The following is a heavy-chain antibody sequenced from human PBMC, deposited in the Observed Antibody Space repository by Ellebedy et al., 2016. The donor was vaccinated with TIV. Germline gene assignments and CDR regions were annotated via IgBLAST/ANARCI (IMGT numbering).Heavy chain of an antibody. CDR3: ARDGTWGY. D-gene: IGHD1-1*01. V-gene: IGHV3-21*01. J-gene: IGHJ4*02. Sequence: GGSLRLSCAASGFTFSNAWMSWVRQAPGKGLEWVSSISSSSSYIYYADSVKGRFTISRDNAKNSLYLQMNSLRAEDTAVYYCARDGTWGYWGQGTLVTVSS. CDR2: ISSSSSYI. CDR1: GFTFSNAW.